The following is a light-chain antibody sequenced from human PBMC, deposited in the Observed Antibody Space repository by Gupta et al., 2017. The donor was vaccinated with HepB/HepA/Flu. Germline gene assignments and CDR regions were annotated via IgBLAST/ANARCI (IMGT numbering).Light chain of an antibody. CDR2: DVI. CDR3: SSYTSSSTRVV. J-gene: IGLJ2*01. Sequence: QSALTQPASVSGSPGQSITLPCTGTSSDVGGSNYVSCYQQHPGKAPNLMIYDVINRPSGVSNRFSGSKTGNTAALTISGLQAEDEADYYCSSYTSSSTRVVFGGGTKLTVL. CDR1: SSDVGGSNY. V-gene: IGLV2-14*03.